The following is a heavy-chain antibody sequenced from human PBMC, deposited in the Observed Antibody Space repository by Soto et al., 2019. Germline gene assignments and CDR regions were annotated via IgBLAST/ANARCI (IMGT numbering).Heavy chain of an antibody. CDR2: ST. Sequence: QITLKESGPTLVQPTQTLTLTCTVSGFSLTTRGMTLGWIRQPPGRAPEWLALSTQYSPSLQSRLTFTKDTSKNQVVLTMTNMDPVDTATYHCTLRQDTSRGPIYWGQGIMVTVSS. J-gene: IGHJ4*02. D-gene: IGHD6-13*01. CDR3: TLRQDTSRGPIY. V-gene: IGHV2-5*01. CDR1: GFSLTTRGMT.